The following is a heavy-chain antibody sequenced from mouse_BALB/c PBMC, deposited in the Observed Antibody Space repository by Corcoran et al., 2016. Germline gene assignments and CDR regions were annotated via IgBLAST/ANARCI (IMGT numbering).Heavy chain of an antibody. CDR1: GYTFTTCG. V-gene: IGHV9-3-1*01. Sequence: QIPLVQTGPELKKPGETVPISCKASGYTFTTCGMNWVQQAPGKGLKWMGWINTYTGEPTYADDFKGRFAFSLETSASTAYLQINNLKNEDTATYFCASDPAWFAYWGQGILVTVS. CDR3: ASDPAWFAY. J-gene: IGHJ3*01. CDR2: INTYTGEP.